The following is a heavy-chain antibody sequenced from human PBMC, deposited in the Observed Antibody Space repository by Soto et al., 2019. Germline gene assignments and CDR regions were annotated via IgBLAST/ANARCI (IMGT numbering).Heavy chain of an antibody. CDR3: ASYSSGWFGPFDY. J-gene: IGHJ4*02. Sequence: GASVKVSCKASGYTFTSCYINWVRQATGKGLEWMGWMNPKSGNTGYAQKFQGRVTMTEDTSTDTAYMELSSLRSEDTAVYYCASYSSGWFGPFDYWGQGTLVTVSS. CDR2: MNPKSGNT. D-gene: IGHD6-19*01. CDR1: GYTFTSCY. V-gene: IGHV1-8*01.